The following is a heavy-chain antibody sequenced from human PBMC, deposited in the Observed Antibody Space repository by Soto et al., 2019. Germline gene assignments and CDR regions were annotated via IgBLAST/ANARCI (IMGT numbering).Heavy chain of an antibody. V-gene: IGHV3-15*01. CDR2: IKSKTDGGTT. D-gene: IGHD2-2*01. Sequence: EVQLVESGGGLVKPGGSLRLSCAASGFTFSNAWMSWVRQAPGKGLEWVGRIKSKTDGGTTDYAAPVKGRFTISRDDSKNTLYLQMNSLKTEATAVYYCTTDPHIVVVPAARRDWFDPWGQGTLVTVSS. CDR1: GFTFSNAW. J-gene: IGHJ5*02. CDR3: TTDPHIVVVPAARRDWFDP.